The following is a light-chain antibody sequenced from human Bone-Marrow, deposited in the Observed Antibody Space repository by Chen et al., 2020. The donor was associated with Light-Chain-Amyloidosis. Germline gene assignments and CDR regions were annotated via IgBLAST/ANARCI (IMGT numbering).Light chain of an antibody. CDR3: QVWDRSRDRPV. Sequence: SYVLTQPSSVSVAPGQTATIACGGNNIGSTSVHWYQQTPGQAPLLVVYDDSDRPSGIPERVSGANSGNTATLTSSRVESGDEAGDYCQVWDRSRDRPVFGGGTKLTVL. J-gene: IGLJ3*02. CDR1: NIGSTS. CDR2: DDS. V-gene: IGLV3-21*02.